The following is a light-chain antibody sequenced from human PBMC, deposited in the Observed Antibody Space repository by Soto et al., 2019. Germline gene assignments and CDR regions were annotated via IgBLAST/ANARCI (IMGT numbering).Light chain of an antibody. CDR2: SNN. CDR3: AAWDDSLSAFYV. V-gene: IGLV1-47*02. Sequence: QSVLTQPPSASGTPGQRVTISCSGSSSNIGSNYVYWYQQLPGTAPKLLIYSNNQRPSGVPDRFSGSKSGTSASLAISGLRSADEADYYCAAWDDSLSAFYVFGTGTKLTVL. J-gene: IGLJ1*01. CDR1: SSNIGSNY.